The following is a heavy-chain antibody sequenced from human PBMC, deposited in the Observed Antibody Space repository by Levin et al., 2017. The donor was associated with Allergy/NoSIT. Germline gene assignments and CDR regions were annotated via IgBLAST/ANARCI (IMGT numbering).Heavy chain of an antibody. CDR1: GGTFSSYA. Sequence: ASVKVSCKASGGTFSSYAISWVRQAPGQGLEWMGGIIPIFGTANYAQKFQGRVTITADESTSTAYMELSSLRSEDTAVYYCARERGESITMVRGVALDAFDSWGQGTMVTVSS. CDR3: ARERGESITMVRGVALDAFDS. J-gene: IGHJ3*02. D-gene: IGHD3-10*01. CDR2: IIPIFGTA. V-gene: IGHV1-69*13.